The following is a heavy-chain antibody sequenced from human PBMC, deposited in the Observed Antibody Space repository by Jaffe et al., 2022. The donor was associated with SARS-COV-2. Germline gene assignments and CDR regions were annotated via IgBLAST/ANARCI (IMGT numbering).Heavy chain of an antibody. V-gene: IGHV3-23*04. CDR1: GFTFNTYA. CDR2: ISGTGHDT. Sequence: DVQLVESGGGLAQTGGSLGLSCAASGFTFNTYAMTWVRQAPGKGLEWVAGISGTGHDTKYAGSVKGRFTVSRDNSKNTFFLQMNSLRAEDAAVYYCAKGPHPDTDPYIHAADYWGQGTLVTISS. J-gene: IGHJ4*02. D-gene: IGHD3-16*02. CDR3: AKGPHPDTDPYIHAADY.